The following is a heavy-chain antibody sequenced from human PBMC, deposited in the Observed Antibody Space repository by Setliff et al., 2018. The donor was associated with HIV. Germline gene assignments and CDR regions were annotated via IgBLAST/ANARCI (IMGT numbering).Heavy chain of an antibody. CDR1: GFTFTSSA. J-gene: IGHJ4*02. D-gene: IGHD6-13*01. CDR2: IVVGSGNT. Sequence: SVKVSCKASGFTFTSSAVQWVRQARGQRLEWIGWIVVGSGNTNYAQKFQERVTITRDMSTSTAYMELSSLRSEDTAVYYCARGGIAAAGIGYWGQGTLVTVSS. V-gene: IGHV1-58*01. CDR3: ARGGIAAAGIGY.